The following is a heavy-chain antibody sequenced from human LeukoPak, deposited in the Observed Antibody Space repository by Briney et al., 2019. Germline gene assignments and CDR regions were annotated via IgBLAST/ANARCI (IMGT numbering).Heavy chain of an antibody. J-gene: IGHJ4*02. D-gene: IGHD3-9*01. CDR2: IWYDGSNK. V-gene: IGHV3-33*01. Sequence: GGSLRLSCAASGFTFSSYGMHWVRQAPGKGLEWVAVIWYDGSNKYYADSVKGRFTITRDNSKNTLYLQMNSLRAEDTAVYYCARDMYYDILTGYADFDYWGQGTLVTVSS. CDR3: ARDMYYDILTGYADFDY. CDR1: GFTFSSYG.